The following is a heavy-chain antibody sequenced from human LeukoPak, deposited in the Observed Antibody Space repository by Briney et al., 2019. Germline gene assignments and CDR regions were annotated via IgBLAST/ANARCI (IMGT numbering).Heavy chain of an antibody. D-gene: IGHD6-13*01. CDR2: ISYDGSNK. CDR1: GFTFSSYA. CDR3: ARENSGIAATDIIDY. V-gene: IGHV3-30-3*01. Sequence: GGSLRLSCAASGFTFSSYAMHWVRQAPGKGLEWVAVISYDGSNKYYADSVKGRFTISRDNSKNTLYLQMNSLRAEDTAVYYCARENSGIAATDIIDYWGQGTLVTVSS. J-gene: IGHJ4*02.